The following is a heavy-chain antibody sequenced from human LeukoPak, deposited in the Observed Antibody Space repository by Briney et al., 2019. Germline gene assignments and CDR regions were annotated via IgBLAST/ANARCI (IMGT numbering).Heavy chain of an antibody. J-gene: IGHJ4*02. CDR3: ARHASSSWYYFDY. CDR1: GYSFTSCW. D-gene: IGHD6-13*01. V-gene: IGHV5-51*01. CDR2: IYPGDSDT. Sequence: LGGSLKISCKGSGYSFTSCWIGWVRQMPGKGLEWMGIIYPGDSDTRYSPSFQGQVTISADKSISTAYLQWSSLKASDTAMYYCARHASSSWYYFDYWGQGTLVTVSS.